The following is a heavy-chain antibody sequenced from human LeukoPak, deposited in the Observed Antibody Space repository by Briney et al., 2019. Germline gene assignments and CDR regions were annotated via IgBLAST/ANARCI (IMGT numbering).Heavy chain of an antibody. Sequence: GGSLRLSCAASGFTFSSYEMNWVRQAPGKGLEWVSYIFRSGGTTYYADSVKGRFTISRDNTKNSLYLQMNSLRAEYAAVYYCVRMPGETLTSFDYGGKETRVPVSS. V-gene: IGHV3-48*03. CDR3: VRMPGETLTSFDY. CDR2: IFRSGGTT. CDR1: GFTFSSYE. D-gene: IGHD4-11*01. J-gene: IGHJ4*02.